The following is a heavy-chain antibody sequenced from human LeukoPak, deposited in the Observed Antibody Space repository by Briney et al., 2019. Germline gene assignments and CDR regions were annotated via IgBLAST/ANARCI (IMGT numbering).Heavy chain of an antibody. J-gene: IGHJ4*02. CDR3: ACSSWTGTPDY. CDR2: IYYSGST. V-gene: IGHV4-59*12. D-gene: IGHD6-13*01. Sequence: ASETLSLTCTVSGASISSYYWSWIRQPPGKGLEWIGYIYYSGSTNYNPSLKSRVTVSVDTSKNQFSLKLSSVTAAVTAVYYCACSSWTGTPDYWGQGTLVTVSS. CDR1: GASISSYY.